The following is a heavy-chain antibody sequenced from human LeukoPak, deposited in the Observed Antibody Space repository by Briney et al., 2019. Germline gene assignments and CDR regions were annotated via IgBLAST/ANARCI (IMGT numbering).Heavy chain of an antibody. D-gene: IGHD3-3*01. Sequence: ASVKVSCKASGYTFTSYGISWVRQAPGQGLEWMGWISAYNGNTNYAQKLQGRVTMTTDTSTSTAYMELRSLRSDDTAVYYCARGSTIFGVVSRAAFDIWGQGTMVTVSP. V-gene: IGHV1-18*01. CDR2: ISAYNGNT. J-gene: IGHJ3*02. CDR3: ARGSTIFGVVSRAAFDI. CDR1: GYTFTSYG.